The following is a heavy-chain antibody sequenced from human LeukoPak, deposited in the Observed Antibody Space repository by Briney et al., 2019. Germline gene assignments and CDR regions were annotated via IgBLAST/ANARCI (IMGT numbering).Heavy chain of an antibody. CDR1: GFTFSTYA. CDR2: ISYDGSSK. CDR3: ARDVYYGSGSPRLDY. Sequence: GGSLRLSCAASGFTFSTYAMHWVRQAPGKGLEWVAVISYDGSSKYYADSVKGRFTISRDNSKNTLYLQMNSLRVEDTGVYYCARDVYYGSGSPRLDYWGQGTLVTVSS. D-gene: IGHD3-10*01. J-gene: IGHJ4*02. V-gene: IGHV3-30*04.